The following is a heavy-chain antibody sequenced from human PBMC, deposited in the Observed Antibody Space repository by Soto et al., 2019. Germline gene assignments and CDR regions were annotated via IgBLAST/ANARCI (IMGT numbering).Heavy chain of an antibody. J-gene: IGHJ4*02. V-gene: IGHV4-34*01. CDR1: GGSFSGYY. CDR3: AKSPPDY. CDR2: INHSGST. Sequence: PSETLSLTCAVYGGSFSGYYWIWIRQPPGKGLEWIGEINHSGSTNYNPSLKSRVTISVDTSKNQFSLKLSSVTAADTAVYYCAKSPPDYWGQGTLVTVSS.